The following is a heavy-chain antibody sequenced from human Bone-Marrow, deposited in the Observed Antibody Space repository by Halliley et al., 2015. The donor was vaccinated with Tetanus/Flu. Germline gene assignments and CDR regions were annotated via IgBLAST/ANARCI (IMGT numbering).Heavy chain of an antibody. J-gene: IGHJ6*02. D-gene: IGHD6-6*01. V-gene: IGHV3-30-3*02. Sequence: YDGTKKDYAASVKGRFTISRDNSRNTLNLEMNSLRAEDTAVYYCAKVKDSSSAGSWYYYGMDVWGQGTTVTVSS. CDR3: AKVKDSSSAGSWYYYGMDV. CDR2: YDGTKK.